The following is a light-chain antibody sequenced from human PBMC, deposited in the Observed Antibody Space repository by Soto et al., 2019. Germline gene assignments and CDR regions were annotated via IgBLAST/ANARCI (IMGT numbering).Light chain of an antibody. CDR2: AAS. CDR3: QQSYSTPIT. CDR1: QGISTY. V-gene: IGKV1-39*01. Sequence: IHMTQSPSSLYASVGDRLTITFLASQGISTYLNWYRQKPGKAPELLIYAASSLQSGVPSRFSGSGSATDFTLTISSLQPEDFATYYCQQSYSTPITFGQGTRLEI. J-gene: IGKJ5*01.